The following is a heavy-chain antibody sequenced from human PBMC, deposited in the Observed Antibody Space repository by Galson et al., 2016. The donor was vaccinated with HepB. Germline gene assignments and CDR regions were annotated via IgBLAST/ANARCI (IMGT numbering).Heavy chain of an antibody. D-gene: IGHD4-23*01. J-gene: IGHJ6*03. CDR2: INAGNGNM. Sequence: SVKVSCKASGYTFTSYTIHWVRQAPGQRLEWVGWINAGNGNMKYSQNFQGRVTITRDTSASTAYMELSSLRSEDTAVYYCAVTPVTLDVFYYYMDVWGKGTAVTVSS. CDR1: GYTFTSYT. V-gene: IGHV1-3*01. CDR3: AVTPVTLDVFYYYMDV.